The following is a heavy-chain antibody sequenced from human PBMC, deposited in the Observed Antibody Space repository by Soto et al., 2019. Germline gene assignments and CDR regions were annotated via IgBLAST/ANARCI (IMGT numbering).Heavy chain of an antibody. CDR2: ISAYNGNT. CDR1: GYTFTSYG. CDR3: AREAVVVPAAIGYYYYYYMDV. D-gene: IGHD2-2*02. Sequence: ASVKVSCKASGYTFTSYGISWVRQAPGQGLEWMGWISAYNGNTNYAQKLQGRVTMTTDTSTSTAYMELRSLRSDDTAVYYCAREAVVVPAAIGYYYYYYMDVWGKGTTVTVSS. V-gene: IGHV1-18*01. J-gene: IGHJ6*03.